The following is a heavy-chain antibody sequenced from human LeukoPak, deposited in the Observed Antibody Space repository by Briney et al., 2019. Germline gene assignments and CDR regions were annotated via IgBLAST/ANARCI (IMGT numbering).Heavy chain of an antibody. J-gene: IGHJ3*02. CDR2: IRYDGSNK. Sequence: GGSLRLSCAASGFTFSSYGMHWVRQAPGKGLEWVAFIRYDGSNKYYADSVKGRFTISRDNSKNTLYLQMNSLRAEDTAVYYCATSFGYSCSWPDAFDIWGQGTMVTVSS. V-gene: IGHV3-30*02. D-gene: IGHD6-13*01. CDR1: GFTFSSYG. CDR3: ATSFGYSCSWPDAFDI.